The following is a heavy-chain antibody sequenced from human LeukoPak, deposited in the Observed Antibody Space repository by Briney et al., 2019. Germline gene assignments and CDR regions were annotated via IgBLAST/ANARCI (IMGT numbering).Heavy chain of an antibody. D-gene: IGHD3-10*01. J-gene: IGHJ4*02. CDR2: INHSGST. CDR1: GGSFSGYY. Sequence: SETLSLTCAVYGGSFSGYYWSWIRQPPGKGLEWIGEINHSGSTNYNPPLKSRVTISVDTSKNQFSLKLSSVTAADTAVYYCARGPDGSGNADYWGQGTLVTVSS. CDR3: ARGPDGSGNADY. V-gene: IGHV4-34*01.